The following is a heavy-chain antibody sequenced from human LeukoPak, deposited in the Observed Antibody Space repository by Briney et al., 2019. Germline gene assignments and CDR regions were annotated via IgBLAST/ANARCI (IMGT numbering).Heavy chain of an antibody. D-gene: IGHD2-2*01. Sequence: KPSETLSLTCTVSGGSISSYYWSWIRQPPGKGLEWIGYIYYIGSTTYNPSLKSRVTMSLDTSKNQLSLSLSSVTAADTAVYYCAGFTAVDCSSTSCYGNWFDPWGQGTLVTVSS. CDR2: IYYIGST. V-gene: IGHV4-59*01. CDR3: AGFTAVDCSSTSCYGNWFDP. J-gene: IGHJ5*02. CDR1: GGSISSYY.